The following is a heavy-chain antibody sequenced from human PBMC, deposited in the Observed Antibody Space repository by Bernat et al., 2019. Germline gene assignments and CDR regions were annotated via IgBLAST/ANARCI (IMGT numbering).Heavy chain of an antibody. J-gene: IGHJ6*02. CDR1: GFTFSSYA. D-gene: IGHD2-15*01. V-gene: IGHV3-23*04. Sequence: EVQLVETGGGLIQPGGSLRLSCAASGFTFSSYAMSWVRQAPGKGLEWVSAISGSGGSTYYADSVKGRFTISRDNSKNTLYLQMNSLRAEDTAVYYCAKGENIVVVVAATIYYYYGMDVWGQGTTVTVSS. CDR2: ISGSGGST. CDR3: AKGENIVVVVAATIYYYYGMDV.